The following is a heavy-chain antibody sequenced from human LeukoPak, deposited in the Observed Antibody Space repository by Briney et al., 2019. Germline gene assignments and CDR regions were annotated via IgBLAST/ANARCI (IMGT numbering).Heavy chain of an antibody. CDR1: GYTLTELA. J-gene: IGHJ6*02. V-gene: IGHV1-24*01. Sequence: GASVTVSCKVSGYTLTELAMHWVRQAPGKGLEWMGGFDPEDSKTIYAQKFQGRVTMTEDTSTDTAYMELSSLRSEDTAVYYCATDRYRASGGMDVWGQGTTVTVSS. D-gene: IGHD1-20*01. CDR2: FDPEDSKT. CDR3: ATDRYRASGGMDV.